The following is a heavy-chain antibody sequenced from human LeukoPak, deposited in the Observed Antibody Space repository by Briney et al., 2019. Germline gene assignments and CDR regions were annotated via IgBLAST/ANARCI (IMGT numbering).Heavy chain of an antibody. CDR1: GFTFSSYG. J-gene: IGHJ4*02. V-gene: IGHV3-33*01. CDR3: ARDGITMVRGAHYFDY. CDR2: IWYDGSNK. D-gene: IGHD3-10*01. Sequence: GGSLRPSCAASGFTFSSYGMHWVRQAPGKGLEWVAVIWYDGSNKYYADSVKGRFTISRDNSKNTLYLQMNSLRAEDTAVYYCARDGITMVRGAHYFDYWGQGTLVTVSS.